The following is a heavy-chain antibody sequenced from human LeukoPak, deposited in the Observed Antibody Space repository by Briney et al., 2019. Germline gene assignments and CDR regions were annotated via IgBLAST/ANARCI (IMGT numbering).Heavy chain of an antibody. CDR3: ARGQYCSGGSCFFDY. D-gene: IGHD2-15*01. CDR1: GYTXTGYY. Sequence: GASVKVSCKASGYTXTGYYMHWVRQAPGQGLEWMGWINPKSGGANYAQQFQGRVTMTRDTSISTAYMELSSLRSDDTGVYYCARGQYCSGGSCFFDYWGQGTLVTVSS. J-gene: IGHJ4*02. CDR2: INPKSGGA. V-gene: IGHV1-2*02.